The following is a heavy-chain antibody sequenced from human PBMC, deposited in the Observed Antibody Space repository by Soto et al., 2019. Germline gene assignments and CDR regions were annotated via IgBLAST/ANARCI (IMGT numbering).Heavy chain of an antibody. J-gene: IGHJ5*02. Sequence: QLQLQESGPGLVKPSETLSLTCTVSGGSISSFNYFWGWIRQPPGKGLEWIGSLYYSGNTYYNPSLPSRVTISVDTSKKQCTLTLRSVTAADTAVYSCARGGGSTFNWFDPWGQGTLVTVS. D-gene: IGHD2-15*01. CDR3: ARGGGSTFNWFDP. CDR2: LYYSGNT. CDR1: GGSISSFNYF. V-gene: IGHV4-39*01.